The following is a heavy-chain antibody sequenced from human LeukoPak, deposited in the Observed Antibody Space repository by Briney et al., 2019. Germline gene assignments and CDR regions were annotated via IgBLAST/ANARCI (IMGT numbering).Heavy chain of an antibody. Sequence: GGSLRLSCAASGFTFSSSGMHWVRQAPGKGLEWVAFIRYDGSNKYYADSVKGRFTISRDNSKNTLYLQMNSLRAEDTAVYYCAKEAHIVVVPAALDIWGQGTMVTVSS. D-gene: IGHD2-2*01. CDR3: AKEAHIVVVPAALDI. CDR2: IRYDGSNK. J-gene: IGHJ3*02. CDR1: GFTFSSSG. V-gene: IGHV3-30*02.